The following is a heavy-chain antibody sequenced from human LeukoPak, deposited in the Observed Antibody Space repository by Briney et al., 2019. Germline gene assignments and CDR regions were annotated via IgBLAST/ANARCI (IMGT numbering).Heavy chain of an antibody. V-gene: IGHV3-23*01. D-gene: IGHD2-2*01. Sequence: PGGSLRLSCAASGFTFSSYAMSWVRQAPGKGLEWVSAISGSGGSTYYADSVKGRFTISRDNAKNTLYLQMNSLRAEDTAVYYCARDAPIVVVPAAHPYGMDAWGQGTTVTVSS. CDR1: GFTFSSYA. J-gene: IGHJ6*02. CDR2: ISGSGGST. CDR3: ARDAPIVVVPAAHPYGMDA.